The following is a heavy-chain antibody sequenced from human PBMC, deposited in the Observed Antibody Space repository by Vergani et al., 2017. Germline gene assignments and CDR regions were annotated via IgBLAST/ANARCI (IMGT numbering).Heavy chain of an antibody. CDR3: ARVGTSSNRDYFDY. J-gene: IGHJ4*02. Sequence: VQLLESGGGLVQPGGSLRLSCAASGFTFTDYFMHWVRQAPGQGLEGMGWINPNSGGTNYAQKFQGRVTMTRDTSISTAYMELSNLRSDDTAVYYCARVGTSSNRDYFDYWRQGTLVTVSS. D-gene: IGHD2-2*01. CDR2: INPNSGGT. CDR1: GFTFTDYF. V-gene: IGHV1-2*02.